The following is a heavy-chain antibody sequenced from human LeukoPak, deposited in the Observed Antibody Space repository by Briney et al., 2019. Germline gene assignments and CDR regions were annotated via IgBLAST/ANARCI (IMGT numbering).Heavy chain of an antibody. J-gene: IGHJ4*02. CDR1: GDSISSYY. Sequence: SETLSLTCTVSGDSISSYYWSWIRQPAGKGLEWIGRIHPSGSTNYNPSLKGRVTLSVDTSKNEFSLKLSSVTAADTAVYYCARGPPPDLDYWGRGTLVTVSS. CDR2: IHPSGST. CDR3: ARGPPPDLDY. V-gene: IGHV4-4*07.